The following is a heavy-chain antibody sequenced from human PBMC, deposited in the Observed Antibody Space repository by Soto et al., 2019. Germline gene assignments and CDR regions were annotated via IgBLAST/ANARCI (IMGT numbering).Heavy chain of an antibody. CDR2: IYAGGNT. V-gene: IGHV3-66*01. D-gene: IGHD4-17*01. CDR3: ARASGPGVNTVWFDP. J-gene: IGHJ5*02. Sequence: EVQLVESGGGLVQPGGSLRLSCAASGFTVSNSYMTWVRQAPGKGLEWVSVIYAGGNTYYADSVKGRFTISRDNSKNTLCLQMNSLRGEDTAVYYCARASGPGVNTVWFDPWGQGTLVTVSS. CDR1: GFTVSNSY.